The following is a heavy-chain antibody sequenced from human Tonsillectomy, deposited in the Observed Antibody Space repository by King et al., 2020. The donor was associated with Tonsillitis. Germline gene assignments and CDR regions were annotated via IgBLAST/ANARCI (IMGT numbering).Heavy chain of an antibody. J-gene: IGHJ4*02. CDR2: INPNTGGK. CDR1: GYTFTDYY. V-gene: IGHV1-2*02. CDR3: ARALYCSGGSCYYFYY. Sequence: QLVQSGAEVAKPGASVKGSCKASGYTFTDYYMHWVRQAPGQGLEWMGWINPNTGGKNYAQKFQGRVTMTRDTSISTAYMELSRLRSDDTAVYYCARALYCSGGSCYYFYYWGQGTLVTVSS. D-gene: IGHD2-15*01.